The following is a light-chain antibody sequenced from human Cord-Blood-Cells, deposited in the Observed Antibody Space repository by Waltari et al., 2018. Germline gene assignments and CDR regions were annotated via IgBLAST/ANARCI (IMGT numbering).Light chain of an antibody. CDR2: WAS. V-gene: IGKV4-1*01. CDR3: QQYYSTPYT. CDR1: QSVLYSSNNKNY. J-gene: IGKJ2*01. Sequence: DIVMTQAPDSLAVSLGERATINCKSSQSVLYSSNNKNYLAWYQQKPGQPPKLLIYWASTRESGVPYRFSGSGSGADLTLNISSLQAEDVALYYCQQYYSTPYTFGQGTKLEIK.